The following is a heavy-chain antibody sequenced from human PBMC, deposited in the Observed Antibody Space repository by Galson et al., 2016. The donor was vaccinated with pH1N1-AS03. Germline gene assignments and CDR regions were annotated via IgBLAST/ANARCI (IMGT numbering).Heavy chain of an antibody. D-gene: IGHD4-17*01. CDR3: ARSDYGDYVDY. Sequence: SVKVSCKASGYTFTSYAMHWVRQAPGPGLEWMGWINAGNGDTKYSQKFQGRVTITRDTSASMAYMGLSSLRSEDTAVYYCARSDYGDYVDYWGQGTLVTVSS. J-gene: IGHJ4*02. CDR2: INAGNGDT. V-gene: IGHV1-3*01. CDR1: GYTFTSYA.